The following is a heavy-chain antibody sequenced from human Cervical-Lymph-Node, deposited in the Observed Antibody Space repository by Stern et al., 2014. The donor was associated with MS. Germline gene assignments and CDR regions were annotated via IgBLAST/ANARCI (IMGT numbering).Heavy chain of an antibody. V-gene: IGHV3-21*01. Sequence: EMQLVESGGGLVKPGGSLRLSCVASGFTFSDYTMIWVRQAPGKGLEWVSSISSGSSYIYYGDSVRGRFTISRDNAKNSLYLQMNSLRAEDTAVYYCAREGEMATMGSGFSDWGQGTLVTVSS. CDR3: AREGEMATMGSGFSD. CDR2: ISSGSSYI. D-gene: IGHD5-24*01. J-gene: IGHJ4*02. CDR1: GFTFSDYT.